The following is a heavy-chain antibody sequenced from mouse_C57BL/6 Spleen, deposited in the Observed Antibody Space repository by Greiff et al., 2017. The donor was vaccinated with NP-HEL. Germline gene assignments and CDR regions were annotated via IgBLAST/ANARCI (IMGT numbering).Heavy chain of an antibody. CDR2: IYPGDGDT. Sequence: QVHVKQSGPELVKPGASVKISCKASGYAFSSSWMNWVKQRPGKGLEWIGRIYPGDGDTNYNGKFKGKATLTADKSSSTAYMQLSSLTSEDSAVYFCAREDPFAYWGQGTLVTVSA. J-gene: IGHJ3*01. V-gene: IGHV1-82*01. CDR3: AREDPFAY. CDR1: GYAFSSSW.